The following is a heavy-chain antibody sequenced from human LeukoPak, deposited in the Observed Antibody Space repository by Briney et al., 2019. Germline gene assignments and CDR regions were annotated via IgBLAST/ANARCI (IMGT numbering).Heavy chain of an antibody. J-gene: IGHJ6*03. Sequence: PGGSLRLSCAASGFIFSHHTMTWVRQAPGKGLEWVSSVNGRGDDTTYADSVMGRFTISRDNSKNTVSLQMNRLRAEDSAVYYCAKGAVESLDYYFYMEVWGKGTTVTVSS. CDR1: GFIFSHHT. CDR3: AKGAVESLDYYFYMEV. D-gene: IGHD1-1*01. V-gene: IGHV3-23*01. CDR2: VNGRGDDT.